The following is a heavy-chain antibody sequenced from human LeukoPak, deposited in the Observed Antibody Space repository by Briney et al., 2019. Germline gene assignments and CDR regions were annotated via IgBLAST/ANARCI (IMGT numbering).Heavy chain of an antibody. J-gene: IGHJ4*02. V-gene: IGHV3-21*01. CDR3: ARGGAARPDF. D-gene: IGHD6-6*01. Sequence: PGGSLRLSCAASGFTFSSYGMNWVRQAPGKGLEWVSSISSSSSYIYYADSVKGRFTISRDNAKNSLYLQMNSLRVEDTAVYYCARGGAARPDFWGQGTLVTVSS. CDR1: GFTFSSYG. CDR2: ISSSSSYI.